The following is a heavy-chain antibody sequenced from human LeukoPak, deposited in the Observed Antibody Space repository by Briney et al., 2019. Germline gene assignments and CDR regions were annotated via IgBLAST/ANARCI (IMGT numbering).Heavy chain of an antibody. CDR2: INPNSGGT. Sequence: ASVKVSCKASGYTFTGSYMHWVRQAPGQGLEWMGWINPNSGGTNYAQKFQGRVTMTRDTSISTAYMELSRLRSGDTAVYYCARAPTVTTGDYWGQGTLVTVSS. CDR1: GYTFTGSY. CDR3: ARAPTVTTGDY. D-gene: IGHD4-17*01. V-gene: IGHV1-2*02. J-gene: IGHJ4*02.